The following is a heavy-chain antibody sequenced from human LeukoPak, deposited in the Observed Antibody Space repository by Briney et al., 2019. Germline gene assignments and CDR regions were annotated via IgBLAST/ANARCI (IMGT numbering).Heavy chain of an antibody. D-gene: IGHD6-19*01. CDR1: GFTVSRNY. Sequence: GGSLRLSCAASGFTVSRNYMNWVRQAPGKGLEWVSVIYSGGSTYYADSVEDRFSIFTGNSQNKLYLQIVSLRSVDTAIFYYWSDGIEVAGGWAGFDYWGQGTLVTVSS. V-gene: IGHV3-53*01. CDR2: IYSGGST. J-gene: IGHJ4*02. CDR3: WSDGIEVAGGWAGFDY.